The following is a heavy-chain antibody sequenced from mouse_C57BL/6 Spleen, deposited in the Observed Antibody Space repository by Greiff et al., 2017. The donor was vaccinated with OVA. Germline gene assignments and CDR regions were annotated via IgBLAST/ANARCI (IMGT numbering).Heavy chain of an antibody. Sequence: VQVVESGPELVKPGASVKISCKASGYAFSSSWMNWVKQRPGKGLEWIGRIYPGDGDTNYNGKFKGKATLTADKSSSTAYMQLSSLTSEDSAVYFCAKAYYSNYNYYAMDYWGKGTSVTVSS. V-gene: IGHV1-82*01. CDR2: IYPGDGDT. D-gene: IGHD2-5*01. CDR3: AKAYYSNYNYYAMDY. CDR1: GYAFSSSW. J-gene: IGHJ4*01.